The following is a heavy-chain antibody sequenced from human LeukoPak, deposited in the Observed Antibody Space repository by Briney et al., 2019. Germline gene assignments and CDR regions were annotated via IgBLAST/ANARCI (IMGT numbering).Heavy chain of an antibody. CDR3: ARDSSGDSSGYYHAEYFQH. CDR2: IYYSGST. V-gene: IGHV4-31*03. D-gene: IGHD3-22*01. Sequence: SQTLSLTCTVSGGSISSGGYYWSWIRQHPGKGLEWIVYIYYSGSTYYNPSLKSRVTISVYTSKNQFSLKLSSVTAADTAVYYCARDSSGDSSGYYHAEYFQHWGQGTLVTVSS. CDR1: GGSISSGGYY. J-gene: IGHJ1*01.